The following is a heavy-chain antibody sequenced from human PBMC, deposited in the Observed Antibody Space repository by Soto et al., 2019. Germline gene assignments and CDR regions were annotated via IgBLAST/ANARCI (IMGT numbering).Heavy chain of an antibody. Sequence: GASVKVSCKASGGTFSSYAISWVRQTPGQGLEWMGGIIPIFGTANYAQKFQGRVTITADESTSTAYMELSSLRSEDTAVYYCATSMLSPNPYYYGMDVWGQGTTVTVSS. CDR2: IIPIFGTA. J-gene: IGHJ6*02. CDR1: GGTFSSYA. V-gene: IGHV1-69*13. CDR3: ATSMLSPNPYYYGMDV. D-gene: IGHD3-10*02.